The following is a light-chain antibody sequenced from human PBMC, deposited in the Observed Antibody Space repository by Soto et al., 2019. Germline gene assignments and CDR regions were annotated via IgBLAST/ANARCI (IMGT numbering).Light chain of an antibody. Sequence: PGEGATLSCRASENVYINSLAWYQQKPGQPPRLLIYGAATRASAVPDRFSGSGSGADFTLTITGLEPEDFAVYYCQQYGTSPLPFGPGTRVD. CDR2: GAA. J-gene: IGKJ3*01. CDR3: QQYGTSPLP. CDR1: ENVYINS. V-gene: IGKV3-20*01.